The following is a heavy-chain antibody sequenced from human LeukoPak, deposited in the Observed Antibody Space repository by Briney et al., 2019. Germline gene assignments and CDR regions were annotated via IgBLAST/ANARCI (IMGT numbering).Heavy chain of an antibody. J-gene: IGHJ6*02. D-gene: IGHD3-3*01. CDR2: MNPNSGNT. CDR3: ARGFVLRFLEWSNYYYYYGMDV. CDR1: GYTFTSYD. Sequence: ASVKVSCKASGYTFTSYDINWVRPATGQGLEWMGWMNPNSGNTGYAQKFQGRVTMTRNTSISTAYMELSSLRSEDTAVYYCARGFVLRFLEWSNYYYYYGMDVWGQGTTVTVSS. V-gene: IGHV1-8*01.